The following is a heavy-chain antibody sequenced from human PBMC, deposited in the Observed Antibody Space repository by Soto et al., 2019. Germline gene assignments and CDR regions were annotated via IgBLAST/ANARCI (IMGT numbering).Heavy chain of an antibody. Sequence: QLQLQESGSGLVKPSQTLSLTCAVSGGSISSGGYSWSWIRQPPGKGLEWLGYIYHSGRTYYNPSLKSRVTISVDMSKNQFSLKLSSVPAADTPVYYCARGQVVAAQHWGQGTLVTVSS. D-gene: IGHD2-15*01. CDR3: ARGQVVAAQH. CDR2: IYHSGRT. CDR1: GGSISSGGYS. J-gene: IGHJ4*02. V-gene: IGHV4-30-2*01.